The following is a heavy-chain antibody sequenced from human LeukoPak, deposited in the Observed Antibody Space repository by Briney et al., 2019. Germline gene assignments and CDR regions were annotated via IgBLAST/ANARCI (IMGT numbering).Heavy chain of an antibody. Sequence: GGSLRLSCAASGFTFSNAWMSWVRQAPGKGLEWVGRIKSKTDGGTTDYAAPVKGRFIISRDDSKNTLYVQMNSLKTEDTAVYYCTTIAAAGQVDYWGQGTLVTVSS. V-gene: IGHV3-15*01. CDR3: TTIAAAGQVDY. CDR2: IKSKTDGGTT. J-gene: IGHJ4*02. CDR1: GFTFSNAW. D-gene: IGHD6-13*01.